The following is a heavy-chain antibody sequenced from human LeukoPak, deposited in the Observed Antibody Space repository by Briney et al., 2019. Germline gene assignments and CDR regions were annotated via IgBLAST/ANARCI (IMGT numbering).Heavy chain of an antibody. Sequence: PGGSLRLSCAASGFTFSSYDVHWVRQAIGKGLEWVSAITTGGDTFYSGSVEGRFTISRENAKNSFFLQMDSLSAGDTAVYYCARRGLRGVVDGLDVWGQGTTVTVSS. CDR2: ITTGGDT. D-gene: IGHD2-15*01. V-gene: IGHV3-13*04. CDR1: GFTFSSYD. J-gene: IGHJ6*02. CDR3: ARRGLRGVVDGLDV.